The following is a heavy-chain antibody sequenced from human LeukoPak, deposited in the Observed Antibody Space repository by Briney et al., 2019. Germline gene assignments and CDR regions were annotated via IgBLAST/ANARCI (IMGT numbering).Heavy chain of an antibody. J-gene: IGHJ4*02. Sequence: GGSLRLFCVASGFDLSYNYVGWVRQAPGEGLEWVSVIHTGGTTHYADSVKGRFTISKDNSNNTVYLQMNSVRVEDTAVYYCARVWFGYFFQWGQGALVTVSS. CDR2: IHTGGTT. V-gene: IGHV3-53*01. CDR1: GFDLSYNY. D-gene: IGHD3-10*01. CDR3: ARVWFGYFFQ.